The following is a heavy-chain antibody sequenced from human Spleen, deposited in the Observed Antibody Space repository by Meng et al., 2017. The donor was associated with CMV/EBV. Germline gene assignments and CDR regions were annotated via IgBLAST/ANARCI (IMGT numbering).Heavy chain of an antibody. Sequence: GGSLRLSCAASGFTFSSYSMNWVRQAPGKGLEWVSSISSSSSYIYYADSVKGRFTISRNNAGNSLYLQMSSLRAEDTAVYYCARAQVYYFDSWGQGTLVTVSS. J-gene: IGHJ4*02. CDR1: GFTFSSYS. CDR2: ISSSSSYI. CDR3: ARAQVYYFDS. D-gene: IGHD2-8*01. V-gene: IGHV3-21*01.